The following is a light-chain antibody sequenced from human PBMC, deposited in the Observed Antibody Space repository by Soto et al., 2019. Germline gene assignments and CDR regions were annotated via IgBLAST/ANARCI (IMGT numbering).Light chain of an antibody. J-gene: IGKJ3*01. Sequence: DIQMTQSPSSLSASVGDRVTITCRAGRTISRYFNWYQQKPGKAPKLLIYAASTLQSGVPSRFSGIGFGTDFTLTISSLQPEDFANYFCQQSYGTPNNFGPGPKVDI. CDR2: AAS. CDR1: RTISRY. V-gene: IGKV1-39*01. CDR3: QQSYGTPNN.